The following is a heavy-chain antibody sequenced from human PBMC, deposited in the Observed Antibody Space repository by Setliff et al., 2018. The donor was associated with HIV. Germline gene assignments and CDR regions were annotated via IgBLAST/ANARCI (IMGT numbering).Heavy chain of an antibody. D-gene: IGHD3-22*01. V-gene: IGHV4-59*02. Sequence: PSETLSLTCNVSSGSVNNYWWTWIRQPPGKGLEWIGYIYYSGSTYYNPSLRSRVTISVDTSKNQFSLKLSSVTAADTAVYFCTREGSYYDRTGYWPVFDDWGQGTLVTVSS. CDR2: IYYSGST. CDR1: SGSVNNYW. J-gene: IGHJ4*02. CDR3: TREGSYYDRTGYWPVFDD.